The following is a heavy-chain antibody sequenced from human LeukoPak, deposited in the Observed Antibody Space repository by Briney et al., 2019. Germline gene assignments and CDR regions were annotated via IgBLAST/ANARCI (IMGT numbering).Heavy chain of an antibody. J-gene: IGHJ3*02. CDR1: GYDFAGYW. CDR2: IYPGDSHT. D-gene: IGHD6-25*01. CDR3: ARPSSDGAFDI. V-gene: IGHV5-51*01. Sequence: GESLKISCQVSGYDFAGYWIAWVRRMPGKGLEWMGIIYPGDSHTTYSPSFQGRVTISADKSISTAYLQWSSLKASDTAMYYCARPSSDGAFDIWGQGTMVTVSS.